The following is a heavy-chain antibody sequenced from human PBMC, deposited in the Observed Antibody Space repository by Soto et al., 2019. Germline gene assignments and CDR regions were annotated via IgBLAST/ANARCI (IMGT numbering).Heavy chain of an antibody. Sequence: ASVKVSCKASGNTVPNYAIHWVRQAPGQRLEWMGWINGGNGNTYYSEHFQGRVTFTRDTSAGTVYMQLSAADTAVYYCARLGKYYQSLDPWGPGTLVTVSS. D-gene: IGHD2-2*01. CDR2: INGGNGNT. CDR1: GNTVPNYA. V-gene: IGHV1-3*01. J-gene: IGHJ5*02. CDR3: ARLGKYYQSLDP.